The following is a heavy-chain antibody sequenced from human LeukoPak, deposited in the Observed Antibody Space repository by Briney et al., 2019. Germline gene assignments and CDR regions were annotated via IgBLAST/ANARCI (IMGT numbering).Heavy chain of an antibody. D-gene: IGHD6-13*01. J-gene: IGHJ5*02. CDR3: AREGYSSSWSNWFDP. V-gene: IGHV4-59*01. Sequence: LSLTCTVSGGSISSYYWSWIRQPPGKGLEWIGYIYYSGSTNYNPSLKSRVTISVDTSKNQFSLKLSSVTAADTAVYYCAREGYSSSWSNWFDPWGQGTLVTVSS. CDR1: GGSISSYY. CDR2: IYYSGST.